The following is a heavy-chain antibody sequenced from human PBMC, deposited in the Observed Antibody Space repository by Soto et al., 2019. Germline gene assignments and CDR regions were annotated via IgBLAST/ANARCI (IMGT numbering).Heavy chain of an antibody. J-gene: IGHJ4*02. V-gene: IGHV3-23*01. Sequence: GGSLRLSCAASGFTFSSYAMSWVRQAPGKGLEWVSAISGSGGSTYYADSVKGRFTISRDNSKNTLYLQMNSLRAEDTAVYYCAKDHEGREQQLYFDYWGQGTLVTVSS. CDR1: GFTFSSYA. D-gene: IGHD6-13*01. CDR2: ISGSGGST. CDR3: AKDHEGREQQLYFDY.